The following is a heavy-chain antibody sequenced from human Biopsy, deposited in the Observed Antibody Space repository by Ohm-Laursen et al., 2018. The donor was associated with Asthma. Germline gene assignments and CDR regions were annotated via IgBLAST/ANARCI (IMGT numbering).Heavy chain of an antibody. J-gene: IGHJ3*01. Sequence: SVKVSCKASGYNFISFAIHWVRQAPGQKLEWMGWVNTGNGDTKYSQKFQGRVTITRDTSASTAYMELRSLRSEDTATYYCARTYYDFLTGQVKDVFGVWGQGTTVTVSS. CDR2: VNTGNGDT. CDR3: ARTYYDFLTGQVKDVFGV. V-gene: IGHV1-3*04. CDR1: GYNFISFA. D-gene: IGHD3-9*01.